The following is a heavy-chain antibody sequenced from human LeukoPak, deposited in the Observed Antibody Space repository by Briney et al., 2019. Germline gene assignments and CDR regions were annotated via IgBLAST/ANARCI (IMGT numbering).Heavy chain of an antibody. Sequence: QPGRSLELSCAASGFPFSSYAMHWVRQAPGKGLEWVAVISYDGSNKYYADSVKGRFTISRDNSKNTLYLQMNSLRAEDTAVYDCARAGITMVRGVIIDGFDPGCQGTLVTVSS. CDR3: ARAGITMVRGVIIDGFDP. V-gene: IGHV3-30*04. CDR2: ISYDGSNK. CDR1: GFPFSSYA. J-gene: IGHJ5*02. D-gene: IGHD3-10*01.